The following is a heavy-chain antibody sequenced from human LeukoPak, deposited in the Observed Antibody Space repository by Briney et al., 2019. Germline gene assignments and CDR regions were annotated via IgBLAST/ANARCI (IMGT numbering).Heavy chain of an antibody. CDR3: ARDAGTWGYGYNFDY. J-gene: IGHJ4*02. CDR1: RFTFSSYG. Sequence: GGPLRLSCAASRFTFSSYGMHWVRQAPGKGLEWVAVISHDGNDKYYGDSLKGRITISRDNSKNTLYLQMNSLRAEDTAVYYCARDAGTWGYGYNFDYWGQGTLVSVSS. D-gene: IGHD1-14*01. CDR2: ISHDGNDK. V-gene: IGHV3-30*03.